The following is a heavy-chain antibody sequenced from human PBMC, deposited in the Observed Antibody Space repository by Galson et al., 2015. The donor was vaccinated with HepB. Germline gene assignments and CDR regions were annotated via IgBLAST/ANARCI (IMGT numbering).Heavy chain of an antibody. Sequence: SVKVSCKASGYTFTGYYMHWVRQAPGQGLEWMGWINPNSGGTNYAQKFQGRVTMTRDTSISTAYMELSRLRSDDTAVYYCAREGIAAAGDYYHYYMDVWGKGTTVTVSS. J-gene: IGHJ6*03. CDR1: GYTFTGYY. V-gene: IGHV1-2*02. CDR3: AREGIAAAGDYYHYYMDV. CDR2: INPNSGGT. D-gene: IGHD6-13*01.